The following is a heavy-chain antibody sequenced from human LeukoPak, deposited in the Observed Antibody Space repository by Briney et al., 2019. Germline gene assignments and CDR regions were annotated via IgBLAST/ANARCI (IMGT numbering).Heavy chain of an antibody. CDR2: INHSGST. V-gene: IGHV4-34*01. Sequence: SETLSLTCAVYGGSFGGYYWSWIRQPPGKGLEWIGEINHSGSTNYNPSLKSRVTISVDTSKNQFSLKLSSVTAADTAVYYCARRGFLEWLSYFDYWGQGTLVTVSS. D-gene: IGHD3-3*01. J-gene: IGHJ4*02. CDR1: GGSFGGYY. CDR3: ARRGFLEWLSYFDY.